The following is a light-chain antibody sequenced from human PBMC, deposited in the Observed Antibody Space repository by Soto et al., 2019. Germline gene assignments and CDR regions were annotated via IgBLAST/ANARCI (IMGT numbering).Light chain of an antibody. V-gene: IGLV1-36*01. CDR1: SSNIGNNA. Sequence: QLVLTQPPSVSEAPRQRVTISCSGSSSNIGNNAVNWYQQLPGKAPKLIIYYDDLLPSGVSDRFSGSKSGTSASLAISGLQSEDEADYYCAAWDDSLNGPVFGGGTKLTVL. CDR2: YDD. J-gene: IGLJ2*01. CDR3: AAWDDSLNGPV.